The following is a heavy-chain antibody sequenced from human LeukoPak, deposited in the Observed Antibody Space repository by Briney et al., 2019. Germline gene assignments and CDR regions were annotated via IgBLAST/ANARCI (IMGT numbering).Heavy chain of an antibody. D-gene: IGHD3/OR15-3a*01. J-gene: IGHJ4*02. V-gene: IGHV3-15*01. Sequence: PGGSLRLSCAASGFTFSNAWMSWVRQAPGRGLEWVGRIKRKGDDGTIDYAAPVKGRLSISRDDSKNTLYLQMNSLKSEDTAVYYCTAGTGRSDFDYWGQGTLDTVSS. CDR3: TAGTGRSDFDY. CDR1: GFTFSNAW. CDR2: IKRKGDDGTI.